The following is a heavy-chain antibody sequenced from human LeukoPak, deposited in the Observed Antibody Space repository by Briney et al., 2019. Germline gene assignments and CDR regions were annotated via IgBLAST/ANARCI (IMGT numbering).Heavy chain of an antibody. Sequence: ASVKVSCKASGGTFSSYAISWVRQAPGQGLEWMGGIIPIFGTANYAQKFQGRVTITADESTSTAYMELSSLRSEDTAVYYCARDRERGITMVRGVLYYFDYWGQGTLVTVSS. CDR2: IIPIFGTA. D-gene: IGHD3-10*01. V-gene: IGHV1-69*01. J-gene: IGHJ4*02. CDR3: ARDRERGITMVRGVLYYFDY. CDR1: GGTFSSYA.